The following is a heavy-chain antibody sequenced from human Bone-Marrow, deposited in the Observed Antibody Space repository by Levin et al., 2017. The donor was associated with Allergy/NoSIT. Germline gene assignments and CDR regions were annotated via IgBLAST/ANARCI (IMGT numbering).Heavy chain of an antibody. CDR3: ARGNDHDFDWGAY. J-gene: IGHJ4*02. CDR1: GGSIRNGHW. Sequence: PSETLSLTCTVSGGSIRNGHWWSWVRQPPGKGLEWIGGIYWSGATKYSSSLRTRVSMSVDTSNNHFSLRLTSITAADTAIYYCARGNDHDFDWGAYWGQGALVTVSS. D-gene: IGHD3-16*01. CDR2: IYWSGAT. V-gene: IGHV4-4*02.